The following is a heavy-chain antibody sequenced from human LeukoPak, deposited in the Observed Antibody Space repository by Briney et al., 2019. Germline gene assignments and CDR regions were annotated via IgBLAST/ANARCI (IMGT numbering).Heavy chain of an antibody. V-gene: IGHV1-46*01. Sequence: ASVKVSCKASGYTFTSYSIHWVRQAPGQGLEWMGIINPIGGSTSYAQIFQGRVTMTTDTSTSTAYMELRSLRSDDTAVYYCARPSGYNFYWYFDLWGRGTLVAVSS. CDR2: INPIGGST. J-gene: IGHJ2*01. CDR3: ARPSGYNFYWYFDL. D-gene: IGHD3-22*01. CDR1: GYTFTSYS.